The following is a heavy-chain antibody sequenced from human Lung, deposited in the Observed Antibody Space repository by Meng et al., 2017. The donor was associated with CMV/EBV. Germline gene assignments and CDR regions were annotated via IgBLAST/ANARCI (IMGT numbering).Heavy chain of an antibody. CDR3: AREVQDYYGSGAYYNPYYYYGMAV. V-gene: IGHV4-39*07. Sequence: LXCTVSDDSISSSSYYWGWMRQPPGKGLEWIGSIYYDGSTNYNPSLTSRVTISVEKSKNQFFLRLSSVTAADTAVYFCAREVQDYYGSGAYYNPYYYYGMAVWXQGPTVPFSS. D-gene: IGHD3-10*01. CDR1: DDSISSSSYY. CDR2: IYYDGST. J-gene: IGHJ6*02.